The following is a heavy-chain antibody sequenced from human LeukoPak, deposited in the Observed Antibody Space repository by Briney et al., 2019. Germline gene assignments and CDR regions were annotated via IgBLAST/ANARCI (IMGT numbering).Heavy chain of an antibody. J-gene: IGHJ1*01. V-gene: IGHV4-4*07. Sequence: SETLSLTCTVSGGSISSYYWSWIRQPAGKGLEWIGRIYTSGSTNYNPSLKSRVTMSVDTSKNQFSLKLSSVTAADTAVYYCAGGYYYDSSATIPFQHWGQGTLVTVSS. D-gene: IGHD3-22*01. CDR2: IYTSGST. CDR1: GGSISSYY. CDR3: AGGYYYDSSATIPFQH.